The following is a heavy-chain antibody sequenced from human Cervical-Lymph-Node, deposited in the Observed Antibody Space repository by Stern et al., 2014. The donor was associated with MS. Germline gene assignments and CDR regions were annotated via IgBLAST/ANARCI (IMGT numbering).Heavy chain of an antibody. CDR1: GDSVRSGSYY. J-gene: IGHJ4*02. D-gene: IGHD1-14*01. V-gene: IGHV4-61*01. CDR2: ISYSGST. CDR3: ARERRVFAAAVTTGFDY. Sequence: QVQLVESGPGLVKPSETLSLTCTVSGDSVRSGSYYWSWIPQPPGRRLEWIGYISYSGSTNYNPSITNRVPMSVDTSKNQFSLKVNSVTAADTAVYYCARERRVFAAAVTTGFDYWGQGTLVTVSS.